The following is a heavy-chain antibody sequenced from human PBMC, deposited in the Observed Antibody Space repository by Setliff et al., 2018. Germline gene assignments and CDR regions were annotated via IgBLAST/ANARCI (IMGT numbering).Heavy chain of an antibody. CDR2: ITANGGST. V-gene: IGHV3-64*04. Sequence: HPGGSLRLSCAASGFTFNSYGMSWVRQAPRKGLQYVSAITANGGSTYYADSVKGRFTISRDNSKNTLFLQMNSLRAEDTAIYYCARDPDLGRWYSSGGFDPWGQGTLVTVSS. CDR1: GFTFNSYG. CDR3: ARDPDLGRWYSSGGFDP. J-gene: IGHJ5*02. D-gene: IGHD6-19*01.